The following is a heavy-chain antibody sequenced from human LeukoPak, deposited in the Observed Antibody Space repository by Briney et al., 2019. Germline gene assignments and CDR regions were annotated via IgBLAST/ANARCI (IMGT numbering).Heavy chain of an antibody. V-gene: IGHV1-46*01. Sequence: ASVKASCKASGYTFTSYCIDWVRQAPGQGLEWMGLINPTNGGTSYAQKFQGRITMTRDTATSTVYMELSSLREEDTALYYCARDQYLDSSRFHYFDTCGQGTLVTVSS. D-gene: IGHD6-13*01. J-gene: IGHJ4*02. CDR1: GYTFTSYC. CDR3: ARDQYLDSSRFHYFDT. CDR2: INPTNGGT.